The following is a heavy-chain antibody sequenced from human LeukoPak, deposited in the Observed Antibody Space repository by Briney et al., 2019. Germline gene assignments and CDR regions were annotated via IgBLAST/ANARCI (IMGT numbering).Heavy chain of an antibody. V-gene: IGHV3-48*04. CDR3: AELGITMIGGV. CDR1: GFTFSNYW. Sequence: GGSLRLSYAASGFTFSNYWMSWVRQAPGKGLEWVSYISSSGSTIYYADSVKGRFTISRDNAKNSLYLQMNSLRAEDTAVYYCAELGITMIGGVWGKGTTVTISS. J-gene: IGHJ6*04. CDR2: ISSSGSTI. D-gene: IGHD3-10*02.